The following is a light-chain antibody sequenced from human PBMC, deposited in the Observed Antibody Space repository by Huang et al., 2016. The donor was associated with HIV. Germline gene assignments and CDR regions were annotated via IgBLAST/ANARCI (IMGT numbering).Light chain of an antibody. Sequence: DIQMTQSPSSLSASVGDTVTITCRASQDISEYLAWFQQKPGKAPTSLIYSSSTLHPGVPSRFSGSGSGTKFTLTINSLQPEDFATYYCQQYDNYPRTFGQGTKVDIK. J-gene: IGKJ2*01. CDR2: SSS. CDR3: QQYDNYPRT. CDR1: QDISEY. V-gene: IGKV1-16*01.